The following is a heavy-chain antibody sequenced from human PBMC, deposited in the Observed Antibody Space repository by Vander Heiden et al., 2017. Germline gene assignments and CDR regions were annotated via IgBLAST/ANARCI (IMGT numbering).Heavy chain of an antibody. CDR1: GGSISTYY. CDR3: ASRGYSFGTYYYYAMDV. CDR2: IYNSGSA. J-gene: IGHJ6*02. D-gene: IGHD5-18*01. V-gene: IGHV4-59*01. Sequence: QVQLQESGPGLVKPSETLSLTCTVSGGSISTYYWSWIRQPPGKGLELIGYIYNSGSANYNPSLKSRVTISLDTSKNQFSLKLTSVTAADTAVYYCASRGYSFGTYYYYAMDVWGQGTRVSVS.